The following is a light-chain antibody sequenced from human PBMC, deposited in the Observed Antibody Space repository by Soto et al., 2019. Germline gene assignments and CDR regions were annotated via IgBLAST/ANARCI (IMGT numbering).Light chain of an antibody. CDR2: KAS. V-gene: IGKV1-5*03. CDR1: QTISSR. J-gene: IGKJ1*01. Sequence: IHRTQSPSTLSISVGDRLTITCRASQTISSRLVCYQQKPGKPPKLLIYKASTLKSGVPSRCSGSGAGTEFTLTISSLQPDDFATYYCQHYNSYSEAFGQGTKVDIK. CDR3: QHYNSYSEA.